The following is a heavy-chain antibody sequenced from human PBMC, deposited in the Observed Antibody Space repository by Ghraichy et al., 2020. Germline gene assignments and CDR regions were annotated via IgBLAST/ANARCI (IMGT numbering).Heavy chain of an antibody. CDR3: ARGGKRLWLSTRGGYFDY. CDR2: INHSGST. V-gene: IGHV4-34*01. J-gene: IGHJ4*02. Sequence: SQTLSLTCAVYGGSFSGYYWSWIRQPPGKGLEWIGEINHSGSTNYNPSLKSRVTISVDTSKNQFSLKLSSGTAADTAVYYCARGGKRLWLSTRGGYFDYWGQGTLVTVSS. CDR1: GGSFSGYY. D-gene: IGHD5-18*01.